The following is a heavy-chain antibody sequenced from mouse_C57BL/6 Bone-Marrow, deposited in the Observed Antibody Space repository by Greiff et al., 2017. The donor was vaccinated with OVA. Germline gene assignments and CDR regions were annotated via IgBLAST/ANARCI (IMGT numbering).Heavy chain of an antibody. J-gene: IGHJ1*03. CDR1: GFTFSDYG. CDR2: ISSGSSTI. D-gene: IGHD1-1*01. CDR3: ARGASTVWYFDV. Sequence: EVKLVESGGGLVKPGGSLKLSCAASGFTFSDYGMHWVRQAPEKGLEWVAYISSGSSTIYYADTVKGRFTISRDNAKNTLFLQMTSLRSEDTAMDYCARGASTVWYFDVWGTGTTVTVSS. V-gene: IGHV5-17*01.